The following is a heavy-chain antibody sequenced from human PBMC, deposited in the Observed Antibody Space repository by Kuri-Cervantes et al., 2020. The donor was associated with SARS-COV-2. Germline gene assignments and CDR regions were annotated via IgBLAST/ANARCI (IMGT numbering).Heavy chain of an antibody. J-gene: IGHJ5*02. Sequence: ASVKVSCKASGYTFTGYYMHWVRQAPGQGLEWMGWINPNSGGTNYAQKFRGRVTMTRDTSISTAYMELSRLRSDDTAVYYCARDLWSVVRGVIARWFDPWGQGTLVTVSS. CDR3: ARDLWSVVRGVIARWFDP. D-gene: IGHD3-10*01. CDR1: GYTFTGYY. CDR2: INPNSGGT. V-gene: IGHV1-2*02.